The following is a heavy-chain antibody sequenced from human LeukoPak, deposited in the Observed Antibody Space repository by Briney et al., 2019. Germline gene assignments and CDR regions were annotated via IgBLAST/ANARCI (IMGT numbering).Heavy chain of an antibody. CDR1: GFTFSSYS. V-gene: IGHV3-21*01. CDR2: ISSSSSYI. J-gene: IGHJ4*02. CDR3: ARDYKSSGSSGY. D-gene: IGHD6-19*01. Sequence: RGSLRLSCAASGFTFSSYSMNWVRQAPGKGLEWVSSISSSSSYIYYADSVKGRFTISRDNAKNSLYLQMNSLRAEDTAVYYCARDYKSSGSSGYWGQGTLVTVSS.